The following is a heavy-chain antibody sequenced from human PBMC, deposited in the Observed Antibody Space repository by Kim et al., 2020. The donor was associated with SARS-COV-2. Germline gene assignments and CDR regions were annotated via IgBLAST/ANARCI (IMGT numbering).Heavy chain of an antibody. CDR2: ISSSSSYT. CDR3: ARDRGGYYDSSGYYPLEY. D-gene: IGHD3-22*01. V-gene: IGHV3-11*05. J-gene: IGHJ4*02. Sequence: GGSLRLSCAASGFTFSDYYMSWIRQAPGKGLEWVSYISSSSSYTNYADSVKGRFTISRDNAKNSLYLQMNSLRAEDTAVYYCARDRGGYYDSSGYYPLEYWGQGTLVTVSS. CDR1: GFTFSDYY.